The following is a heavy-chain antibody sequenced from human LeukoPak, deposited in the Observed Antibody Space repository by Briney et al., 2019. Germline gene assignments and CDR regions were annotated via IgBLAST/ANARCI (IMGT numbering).Heavy chain of an antibody. CDR2: INPSGGST. J-gene: IGHJ4*02. V-gene: IGHV1-46*01. CDR3: ARGGIAAAGFDY. D-gene: IGHD6-13*01. CDR1: GYTLTSYY. Sequence: TSVKVSCKASGYTLTSYYMHWVRQAPGQGLEWMGIINPSGGSTSYAQKFQGRVTMTRDTSTSTVYMELSSLRSEDTAVYYCARGGIAAAGFDYWGQGTLVTVSS.